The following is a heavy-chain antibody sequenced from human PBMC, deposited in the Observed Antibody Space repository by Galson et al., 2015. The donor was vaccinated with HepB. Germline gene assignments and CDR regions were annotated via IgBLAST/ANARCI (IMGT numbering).Heavy chain of an antibody. D-gene: IGHD2-21*02. CDR2: IKSKTDGETT. V-gene: IGHV3-15*01. CDR1: GFTFSNAW. J-gene: IGHJ4*02. CDR3: TTVPRVTAPQGGDY. Sequence: SLRLSCAASGFTFSNAWMSWVRQAPGKGLEWVGRIKSKTDGETTDYAAPVKGRFTISRDDSKNTLYLQMNSLKTEDTAVYYCTTVPRVTAPQGGDYWGQGTLVTVSS.